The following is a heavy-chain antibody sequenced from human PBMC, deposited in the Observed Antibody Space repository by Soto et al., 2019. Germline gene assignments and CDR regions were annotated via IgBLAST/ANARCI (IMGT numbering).Heavy chain of an antibody. Sequence: QVQLQESGPGLVKPSQTLSLTCTVSGGSISSGDYYWSWIRQPPGKGLEWIGYIYYSGSTYYNPSLKSRVTRSDDPSQNQCSRKLSSVTAADTAVYYCASGRMTTLVFAPWGQGTLVTVSS. V-gene: IGHV4-30-4*01. J-gene: IGHJ5*02. CDR3: ASGRMTTLVFAP. CDR1: GGSISSGDYY. D-gene: IGHD3-16*01. CDR2: IYYSGST.